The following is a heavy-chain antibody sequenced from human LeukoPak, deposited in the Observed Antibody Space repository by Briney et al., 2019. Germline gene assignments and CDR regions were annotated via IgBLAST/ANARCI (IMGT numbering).Heavy chain of an antibody. CDR1: GYTFTGYY. J-gene: IGHJ4*02. Sequence: ASVKVSCKASGYTFTGYYMHWVRQAPGQGLEWMGWINPNSGGTNYAQKLQGRVTMTTDTSTSTAYMELRSLRSDDTAVYYCARDYLGYCSSTSCYSPGNRDVTDYWGQGTLVTVSS. V-gene: IGHV1-2*02. CDR3: ARDYLGYCSSTSCYSPGNRDVTDY. D-gene: IGHD2-2*02. CDR2: INPNSGGT.